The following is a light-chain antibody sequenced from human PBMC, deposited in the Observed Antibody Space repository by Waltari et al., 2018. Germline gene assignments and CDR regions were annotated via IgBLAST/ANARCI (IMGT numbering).Light chain of an antibody. CDR1: NSGSEH. CDR2: YDS. J-gene: IGLJ2*01. V-gene: IGLV3-21*04. Sequence: SYVLTQPPSVSVAPGETARITCGGANSGSEHVHWYQQKPGQAPVVFIYYDSDRPSGIPDRFSGSNSGNAATLTISRVEAGDEADYYCQVWASTSDRVFGGGTKLTVV. CDR3: QVWASTSDRV.